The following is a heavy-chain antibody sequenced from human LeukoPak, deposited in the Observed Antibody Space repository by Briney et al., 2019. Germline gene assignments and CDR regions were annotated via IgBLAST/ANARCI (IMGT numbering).Heavy chain of an antibody. CDR2: ISSTDAGT. D-gene: IGHD2-21*01. V-gene: IGHV3-23*01. CDR1: GFSLSSYA. Sequence: GGSLGLSCAASGFSLSSYAMSWVRQAPGKGLEWVSAISSTDAGTYHADSVRGRFTISRDSSKNTLYLQMNSLRAEDAAVYYCAKAPVTSCRGAYCYPFDYWGQGTLVTVSS. J-gene: IGHJ4*02. CDR3: AKAPVTSCRGAYCYPFDY.